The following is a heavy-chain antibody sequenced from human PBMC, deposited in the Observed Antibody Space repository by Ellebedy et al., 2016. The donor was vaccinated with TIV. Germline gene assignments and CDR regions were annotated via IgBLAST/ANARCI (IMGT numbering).Heavy chain of an antibody. CDR1: GFTFNNYW. V-gene: IGHV3-7*01. Sequence: GESLKISXAASGFTFNNYWMSWVRQAPGKGLEWVADIKEDGSEKYYVDSVKGRFTISRDDAKKSVYLQMNSLRAEDTAVYYCARGGNYLTYWGQGALVTVSS. D-gene: IGHD1-26*01. CDR3: ARGGNYLTY. J-gene: IGHJ4*02. CDR2: IKEDGSEK.